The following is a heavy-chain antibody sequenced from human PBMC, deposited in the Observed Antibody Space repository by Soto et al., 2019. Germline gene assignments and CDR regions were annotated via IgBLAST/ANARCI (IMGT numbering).Heavy chain of an antibody. D-gene: IGHD3-22*01. V-gene: IGHV4-30-2*01. J-gene: IGHJ3*01. CDR2: IYHSGST. CDR1: GGSISSGGYS. Sequence: TLSLTCAVSGGSISSGGYSWSWIRQPPGKGLEWIGYIYHSGSTYYNPSLKSRVTISVDRSKNQFSLKLSSVTAADTAVYYCARVYDSRGDTARHDAFAFWGQGKMVTVSS. CDR3: ARVYDSRGDTARHDAFAF.